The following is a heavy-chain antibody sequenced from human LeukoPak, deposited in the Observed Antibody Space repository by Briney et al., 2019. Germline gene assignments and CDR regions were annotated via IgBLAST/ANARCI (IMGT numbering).Heavy chain of an antibody. CDR1: GFTFSSYA. J-gene: IGHJ6*03. CDR3: AKAGFRELPPYHYYYYIDV. V-gene: IGHV3-23*01. CDR2: ISGSGGST. D-gene: IGHD1-26*01. Sequence: GGSLRLSCAASGFTFSSYAMSWVRQAPGKGLEWVSAISGSGGSTYYADSVKGRFTISRDNSKNTLYLQMNSLRAEDTAVYYCAKAGFRELPPYHYYYYIDVWGKGTTVTVSS.